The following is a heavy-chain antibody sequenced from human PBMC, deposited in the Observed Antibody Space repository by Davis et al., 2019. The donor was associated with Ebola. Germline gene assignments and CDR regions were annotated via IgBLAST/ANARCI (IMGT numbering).Heavy chain of an antibody. CDR3: TTPGGQDSGYDVFDI. CDR2: INPNDGRT. D-gene: IGHD5-12*01. Sequence: ASVKVSCKAPGYTFTNYYMHWVRQAPGQGLEWMGMINPNDGRTIYAQKFQGRVTVTRDTSTTTVYMDLSSLRFEDTALYYCTTPGGQDSGYDVFDIWGQGTMVTVSS. V-gene: IGHV1-46*03. J-gene: IGHJ3*02. CDR1: GYTFTNYY.